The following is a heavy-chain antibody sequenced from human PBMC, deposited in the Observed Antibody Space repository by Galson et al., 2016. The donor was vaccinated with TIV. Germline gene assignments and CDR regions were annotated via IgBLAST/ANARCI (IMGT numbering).Heavy chain of an antibody. J-gene: IGHJ4*02. CDR2: VSGSGLST. CDR3: AREAGTTDYLGF. Sequence: SLRLSCAASGFTFSSFGMHWVRQAPGKGLEWVSSVSGSGLSTYYADSVKGRFTISRDNSKNTVYLQMSSLRHEDTALYYCAREAGTTDYLGFWGQGTLVTVSS. D-gene: IGHD1-1*01. V-gene: IGHV3-23*01. CDR1: GFTFSSFG.